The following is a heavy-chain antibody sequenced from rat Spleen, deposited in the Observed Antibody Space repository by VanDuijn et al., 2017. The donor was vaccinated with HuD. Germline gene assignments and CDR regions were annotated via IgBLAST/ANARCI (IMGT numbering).Heavy chain of an antibody. CDR1: GFTFSNYG. CDR3: TTSAYYMMVGAY. D-gene: IGHD1-12*03. Sequence: EVQLVESGGGLVQPGRSLKLSCAASGFTFSNYGMAWVRQAPTKGLEWVASITNSGGSTYYRDSVKGRFTISRDNAKSTLYLQMDSLRSEDTATYYCTTSAYYMMVGAYWGQGTLVTVSS. V-gene: IGHV5-27*01. CDR2: ITNSGGST. J-gene: IGHJ3*01.